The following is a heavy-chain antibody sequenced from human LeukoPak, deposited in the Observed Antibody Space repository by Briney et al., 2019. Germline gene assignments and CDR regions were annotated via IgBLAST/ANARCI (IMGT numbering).Heavy chain of an antibody. CDR1: GYTFTSYD. V-gene: IGHV1-8*01. J-gene: IGHJ4*02. D-gene: IGHD5-18*01. CDR2: MNPNSGNT. Sequence: ASVKVSCKASGYTFTSYDINWVRQATGQGLEWMGWMNPNSGNTGYAQKFQGRVTMTRNTSISTAYMELSSLRSEDTAVYYCARVTQQWSEVDYWGQGTLVTVSS. CDR3: ARVTQQWSEVDY.